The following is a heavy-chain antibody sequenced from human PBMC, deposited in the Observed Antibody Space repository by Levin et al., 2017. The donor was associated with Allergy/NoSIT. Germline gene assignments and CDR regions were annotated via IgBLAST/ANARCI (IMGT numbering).Heavy chain of an antibody. V-gene: IGHV1-69*01. D-gene: IGHD4-23*01. Sequence: KISCKASGGTFSSYAISWVRQAPGQGLEWMGGIIPIFGTANYAQKFQGRVTITADESTSTAYMELSSLRSEDTAVYYCARRGLSGDNYWYFDLWGRGTLVTVSS. CDR1: GGTFSSYA. J-gene: IGHJ2*01. CDR2: IIPIFGTA. CDR3: ARRGLSGDNYWYFDL.